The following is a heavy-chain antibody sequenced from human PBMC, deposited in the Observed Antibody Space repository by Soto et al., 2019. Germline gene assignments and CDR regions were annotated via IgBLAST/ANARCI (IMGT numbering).Heavy chain of an antibody. V-gene: IGHV4-59*08. Sequence: KPSETLSLTCTVSGGSISSYYWSWIRQPPGKGLEWIGYIYYSGSTNYNPSLKSRVTISVDTSKNQFSLKLSSVTAADTAVYYCARRRGMVRGVHAFDIWGQGTMVTVSS. CDR3: ARRRGMVRGVHAFDI. CDR1: GGSISSYY. D-gene: IGHD3-10*01. CDR2: IYYSGST. J-gene: IGHJ3*02.